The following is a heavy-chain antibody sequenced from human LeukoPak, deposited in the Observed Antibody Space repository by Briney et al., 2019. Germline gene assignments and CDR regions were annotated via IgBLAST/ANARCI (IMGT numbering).Heavy chain of an antibody. CDR3: VREDAHTYYFDF. V-gene: IGHV1-46*01. CDR1: GYTFTSYH. D-gene: IGHD2-2*01. CDR2: IKSTGDTT. J-gene: IGHJ4*02. Sequence: ASVQVSCKTSGYTFTSYHMHWVRQAPGQGLEWVAIIKSTGDTTVYAQKFQGRVTVTRDKSTSTVYMQLSSLSSEDTAVYYCVREDAHTYYFDFWGPGTLVTVSS.